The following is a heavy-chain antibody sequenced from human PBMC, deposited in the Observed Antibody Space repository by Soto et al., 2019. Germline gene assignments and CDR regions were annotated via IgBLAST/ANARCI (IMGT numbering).Heavy chain of an antibody. CDR1: GGTFSSYT. J-gene: IGHJ4*02. V-gene: IGHV1-69*02. CDR2: IIPILGIA. D-gene: IGHD1-1*01. CDR3: AGPWNKQ. Sequence: SVKVSCKASGGTFSSYTISWVRQAPGQGLEWMGRIIPILGIANYAQKFQGRVTMTRDTSISTAYMELSSLRDEDTAVYYCAGPWNKQWGQGTPVTVSS.